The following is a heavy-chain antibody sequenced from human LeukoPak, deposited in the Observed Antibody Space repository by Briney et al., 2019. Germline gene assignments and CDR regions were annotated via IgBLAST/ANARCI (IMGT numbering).Heavy chain of an antibody. CDR1: GGSISSSSYY. Sequence: SETLSLTCTVSGGSISSSSYYWGWIRQPPGKGLEWIGEINHIGSTNYNPSLKSRVTISVDTSKNQFSLKLTSVTAADTAVYYCARRPYTMIVSKRPFMDVWGKGTTVTVSS. D-gene: IGHD3-22*01. CDR3: ARRPYTMIVSKRPFMDV. J-gene: IGHJ6*03. CDR2: INHIGST. V-gene: IGHV4-39*07.